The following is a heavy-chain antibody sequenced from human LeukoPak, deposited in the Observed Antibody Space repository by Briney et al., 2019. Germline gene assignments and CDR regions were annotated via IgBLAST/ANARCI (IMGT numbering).Heavy chain of an antibody. Sequence: PSETLSLTCAVYGGSFSGYYWSWIRQPPGKGLEWIGEINHSGSTNYNPYLKSRVTISVDTSKNQFSLKLSSVTAADTAVYYCASNSFDYYGSGSYSVDYWGQGTLVTVSS. CDR2: INHSGST. D-gene: IGHD3-10*01. CDR3: ASNSFDYYGSGSYSVDY. J-gene: IGHJ4*02. V-gene: IGHV4-34*01. CDR1: GGSFSGYY.